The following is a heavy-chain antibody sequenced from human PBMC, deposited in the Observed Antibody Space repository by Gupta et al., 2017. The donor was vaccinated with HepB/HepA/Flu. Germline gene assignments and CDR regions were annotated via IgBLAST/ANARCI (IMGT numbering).Heavy chain of an antibody. V-gene: IGHV3-23*01. J-gene: IGHJ4*02. D-gene: IGHD2-21*01. CDR3: ANRPGEGHEFDY. Sequence: EGELLESGGGSVQPGRSLRLSCVGSGFTLRSSAMSWVRQAPGRGLEWVSTISGDGCVTYDAASVRGRFTIYRDNSKNPLDLQVNGPGAEDTAIYYFANRPGEGHEFDYGCQGALVTVSS. CDR2: ISGDGCVT. CDR1: GFTLRSSA.